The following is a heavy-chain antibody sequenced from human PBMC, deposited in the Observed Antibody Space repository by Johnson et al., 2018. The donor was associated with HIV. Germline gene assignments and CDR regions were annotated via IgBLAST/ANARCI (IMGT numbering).Heavy chain of an antibody. V-gene: IGHV3-11*04. J-gene: IGHJ3*02. D-gene: IGHD5-12*01. Sequence: VQVVESGGGVVQPGRSLRLSCAASGFTFSDYYMSWIRQAPGKGLEWVSYISSSDNTIYYADSVKGRFTISRDNAKNSLYLQMNSLRAEDTAVYYCARGPTSYAYPFAFDSWGQGTMVTVSS. CDR1: GFTFSDYY. CDR2: ISSSDNTI. CDR3: ARGPTSYAYPFAFDS.